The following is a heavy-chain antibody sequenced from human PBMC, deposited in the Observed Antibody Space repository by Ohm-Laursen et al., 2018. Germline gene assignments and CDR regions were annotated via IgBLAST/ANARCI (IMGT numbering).Heavy chain of an antibody. CDR1: GGSISSYY. D-gene: IGHD3-22*01. J-gene: IGHJ4*02. V-gene: IGHV4-59*01. CDR3: ARGVYYRPVDY. CDR2: IYYNGTT. Sequence: SETLSLTCTVSGGSISSYYWSWIRQPPEKGLEWIGYIYYNGTTNYIPSFKSRVTISVDTSKNHFSLKLSSVTAADTAVYYCARGVYYRPVDYWGQGILVTVSS.